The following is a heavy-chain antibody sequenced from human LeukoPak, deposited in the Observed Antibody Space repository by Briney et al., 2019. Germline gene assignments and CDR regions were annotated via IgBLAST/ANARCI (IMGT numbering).Heavy chain of an antibody. CDR1: GGSISGYY. CDR3: ARIMRRKNYYFDY. Sequence: SGTLSLTCTVSGGSISGYYWSWIRQPPGKGLEWIGYIYYSGSTNYNPSLKSRVTISVDTSKNQFSLKLSSVTAADTAVYYCARIMRRKNYYFDYWGQGTLVTVSS. D-gene: IGHD3-16*01. V-gene: IGHV4-59*01. J-gene: IGHJ4*02. CDR2: IYYSGST.